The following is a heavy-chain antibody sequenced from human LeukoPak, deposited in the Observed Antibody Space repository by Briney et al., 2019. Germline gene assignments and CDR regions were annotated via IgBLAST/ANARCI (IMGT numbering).Heavy chain of an antibody. CDR2: IIPIFGTA. V-gene: IGHV1-69*06. J-gene: IGHJ6*03. CDR1: GGTFSIYA. D-gene: IGHD3-3*01. Sequence: SVKVSCKASGGTFSIYAISWVRQAPGQGLEWRGGIIPIFGTANYAQKFQGRVTITADKSTSTAYMELSSLRSEDTAVYYCARGGAHGFLEWSRYYYYMDVWGKGTTVTVSS. CDR3: ARGGAHGFLEWSRYYYYMDV.